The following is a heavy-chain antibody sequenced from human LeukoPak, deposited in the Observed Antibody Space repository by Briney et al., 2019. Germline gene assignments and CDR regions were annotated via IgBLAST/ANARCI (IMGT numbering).Heavy chain of an antibody. CDR3: ARGRGSSGYRSIDY. Sequence: SETLSLTCTVSGGSISSGDYYWSWIRQPPGKGLEWVGYIYYSGSTYYNPSLKSRVTISVDTSKNQFSLKLSSVTAADTAVYYCARGRGSSGYRSIDYWGQGTLVTVSS. D-gene: IGHD3-22*01. CDR2: IYYSGST. J-gene: IGHJ4*02. CDR1: GGSISSGDYY. V-gene: IGHV4-30-4*01.